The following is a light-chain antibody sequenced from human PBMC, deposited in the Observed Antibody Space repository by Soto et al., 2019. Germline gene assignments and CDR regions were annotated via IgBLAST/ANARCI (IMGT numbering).Light chain of an antibody. Sequence: EIVMTQSPATLSVSPGERATLSCRASQSVSNNLAWYQKKPGQAPMLLIYGASTRATGIPARFSGGGSGTEFTLTISSLQSEDFAVYYCQQYNNWWTFGQGNRVEIK. V-gene: IGKV3-15*01. CDR3: QQYNNWWT. CDR1: QSVSNN. CDR2: GAS. J-gene: IGKJ1*01.